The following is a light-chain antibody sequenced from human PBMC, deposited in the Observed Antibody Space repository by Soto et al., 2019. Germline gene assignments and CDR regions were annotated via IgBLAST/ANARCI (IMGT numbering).Light chain of an antibody. CDR3: SKYNSAPWT. CDR1: QGISNF. Sequence: DIQMTQSPSSLSASVGDRVTITCRASQGISNFLAWHQQKPGKVPKLLIYAASTLQSGVPSRFSGSGSGTAFTRTIASLQTEDVETDYCSKYNSAPWTFGQGTKVESK. V-gene: IGKV1-27*01. J-gene: IGKJ1*01. CDR2: AAS.